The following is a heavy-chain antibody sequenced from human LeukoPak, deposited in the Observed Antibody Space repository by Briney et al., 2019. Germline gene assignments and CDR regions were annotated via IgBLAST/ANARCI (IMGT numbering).Heavy chain of an antibody. J-gene: IGHJ4*02. Sequence: GGSLRLSCVISGFTFSSFGMHWVRQAPDKGLEWVAAVSGDGRNKYYADSVKGRFTVSRDNFKNTLYLQMSSLRAEDTAMYYCATGHSSGWYYFDYWGQGTLVTVSS. D-gene: IGHD6-19*01. V-gene: IGHV3-30*03. CDR2: VSGDGRNK. CDR1: GFTFSSFG. CDR3: ATGHSSGWYYFDY.